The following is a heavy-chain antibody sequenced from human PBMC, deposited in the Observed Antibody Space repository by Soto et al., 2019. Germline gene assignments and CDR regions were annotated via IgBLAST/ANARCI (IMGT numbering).Heavy chain of an antibody. D-gene: IGHD4-17*01. Sequence: QVQLQESGPGLVKPSETLSLTCTVSGGSISSYYWSWIRQPPGKGLEWIGYIYYSGRTNYNPSLKSRVTISVDTSKNQFALKLSSVTAADTAVYYCARLPLNGDYADYWGQGTLVTVSS. CDR2: IYYSGRT. V-gene: IGHV4-59*08. J-gene: IGHJ4*02. CDR3: ARLPLNGDYADY. CDR1: GGSISSYY.